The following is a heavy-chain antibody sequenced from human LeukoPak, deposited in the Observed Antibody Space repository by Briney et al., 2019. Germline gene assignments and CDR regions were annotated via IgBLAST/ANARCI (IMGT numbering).Heavy chain of an antibody. CDR3: ASSLMATTPFDY. CDR2: ISAYNGNT. V-gene: IGHV1-18*01. D-gene: IGHD5-24*01. Sequence: GASVKVSCKASGYTFTSYGISWVRQAPGQGLEWMGWISAYNGNTNYAQKLQGRVTMTTDTSTSTAHMELRSLRSDDTAVYYCASSLMATTPFDYWGQGTLVTVSS. CDR1: GYTFTSYG. J-gene: IGHJ4*02.